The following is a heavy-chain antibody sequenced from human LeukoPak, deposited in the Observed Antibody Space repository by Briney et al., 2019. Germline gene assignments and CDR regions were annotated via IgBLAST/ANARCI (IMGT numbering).Heavy chain of an antibody. CDR1: GFTLSSYS. CDR3: ARDLEGRFLEWDY. Sequence: GGSLRLSCAASGFTLSSYSMNWVRQAPGKGLEWVSSISSSSYIYYADSVKGRFTISRDNAKNSLYLQMNSLRAEDTAVYYCARDLEGRFLEWDYWGQGTLVTVSS. V-gene: IGHV3-21*01. CDR2: ISSSSYI. J-gene: IGHJ4*02. D-gene: IGHD3-3*01.